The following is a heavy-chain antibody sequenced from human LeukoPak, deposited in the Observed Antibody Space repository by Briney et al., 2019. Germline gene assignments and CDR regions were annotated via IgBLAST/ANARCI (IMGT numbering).Heavy chain of an antibody. D-gene: IGHD1-26*01. Sequence: QSGGSLRLSCAASGFTFTTFTMNWVRQAPGKGLVWVSRISPDAGTTTYADSVKGRCTISRDNVKNTVYLLMNSLRAEDTAVYYCARSLGGTASWGQGTVVTVSS. J-gene: IGHJ5*02. CDR2: ISPDAGTT. CDR3: ARSLGGTAS. CDR1: GFTFTTFT. V-gene: IGHV3-74*01.